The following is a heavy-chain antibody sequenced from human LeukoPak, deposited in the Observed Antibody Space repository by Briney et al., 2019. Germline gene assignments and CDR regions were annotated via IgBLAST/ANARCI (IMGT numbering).Heavy chain of an antibody. V-gene: IGHV4-61*02. Sequence: PSETLSLTCTVSGGSISSGSYYWSWIRQPAGKGLEWIGRIYTSASTNYNPSLKSRVTISVDTSKNQFSLKLSSVTAADTAVYYCARGQTYYYDSSGYYYYYYYGMDVWGQGTTVTVSS. CDR1: GGSISSGSYY. CDR2: IYTSAST. CDR3: ARGQTYYYDSSGYYYYYYYGMDV. D-gene: IGHD3-22*01. J-gene: IGHJ6*02.